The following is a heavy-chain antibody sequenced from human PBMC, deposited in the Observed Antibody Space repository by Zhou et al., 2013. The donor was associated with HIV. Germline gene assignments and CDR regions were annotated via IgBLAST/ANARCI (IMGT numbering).Heavy chain of an antibody. V-gene: IGHV1-69*05. CDR2: IIPIFGTA. D-gene: IGHD2-2*01. CDR1: GGTFSSYA. CDR3: AIHHYQLPIGVGATHLYMDV. J-gene: IGHJ6*03. Sequence: QVQLVQSGAEVKKPGSSVKVSCKASGGTFSSYAISWVRQAPGQGLEWMGGIIPIFGTANYAQKFQGRVTITTDESTSTAYMELSSLRSEDTAVYYCAIHHYQLPIGVGATHLYMDVWGKGTTVTVSS.